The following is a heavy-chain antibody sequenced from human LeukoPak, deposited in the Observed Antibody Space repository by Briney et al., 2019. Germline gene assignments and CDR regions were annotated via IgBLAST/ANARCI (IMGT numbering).Heavy chain of an antibody. CDR2: ISGSGGST. Sequence: QAGGSLRLSCAATGFTFSSYAMTWVRQAPGKGLEWVSAISGSGGSTYYADSVKGRFTISRDNSKNTLYLQMNSLRAEDTAVYYCAKDRSSSWFDAVDIWGQGTMVTVSS. J-gene: IGHJ3*02. V-gene: IGHV3-23*01. CDR3: AKDRSSSWFDAVDI. CDR1: GFTFSSYA. D-gene: IGHD6-13*01.